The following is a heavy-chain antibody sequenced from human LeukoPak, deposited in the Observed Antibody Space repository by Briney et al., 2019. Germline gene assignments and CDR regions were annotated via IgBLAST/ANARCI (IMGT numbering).Heavy chain of an antibody. CDR3: ARHGYGSGSYYGPVGY. J-gene: IGHJ4*02. CDR1: GYSFTSYW. D-gene: IGHD3-10*01. CDR2: IYPGDSDT. Sequence: GESLKISCKGSGYSFTSYWIGWVRQMPGQGLEWMGIIYPGDSDTRYSTSFQGQVTISADKSISTAYPQWSSLKASDTAMYYCARHGYGSGSYYGPVGYWGQGTLVTVSS. V-gene: IGHV5-51*01.